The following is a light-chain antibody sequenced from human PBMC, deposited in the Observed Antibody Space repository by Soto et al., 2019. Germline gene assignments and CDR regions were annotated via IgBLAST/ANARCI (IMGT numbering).Light chain of an antibody. CDR1: SSDVGGYNY. V-gene: IGLV2-14*01. CDR2: EVS. CDR3: GSYTSSLYV. J-gene: IGLJ1*01. Sequence: QSVLAQPASVSGSPGQSITISCTGTSSDVGGYNYVSWYQQHPGKAPKLMIYEVSNRPSGVSDRFSGSKSGNTASLTIPGLQAEDEGDYYCGSYTSSLYVFGTGTKVTVL.